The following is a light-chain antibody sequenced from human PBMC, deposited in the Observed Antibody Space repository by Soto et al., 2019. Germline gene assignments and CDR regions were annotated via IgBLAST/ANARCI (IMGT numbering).Light chain of an antibody. Sequence: DIVMTQSPLSLPVTPGEPASISCRSSQSLLHSNGYNYLDLYLQKPGQSPQLLVYLGSNRASGVPDRFRGRGSGTDFTLKISRVEAEDVGVYYCMQALQTRYTFGQGTKLEIK. CDR3: MQALQTRYT. CDR2: LGS. V-gene: IGKV2-28*01. J-gene: IGKJ2*01. CDR1: QSLLHSNGYNY.